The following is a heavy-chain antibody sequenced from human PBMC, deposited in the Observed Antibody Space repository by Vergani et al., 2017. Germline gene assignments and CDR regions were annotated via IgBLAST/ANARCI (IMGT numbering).Heavy chain of an antibody. Sequence: EVQLVESGGGLVQPGGSLRLSCAASGFTFSSYSMNWVRQAPGKGLEWVSYISSGSSTIYYANSVKGRITISRDNAKNSVYLQMNSLRAEDTAVYYCARAPHLPLTGVEYWGQGTLVTVSS. CDR1: GFTFSSYS. CDR2: ISSGSSTI. V-gene: IGHV3-48*01. J-gene: IGHJ4*02. CDR3: ARAPHLPLTGVEY. D-gene: IGHD7-27*01.